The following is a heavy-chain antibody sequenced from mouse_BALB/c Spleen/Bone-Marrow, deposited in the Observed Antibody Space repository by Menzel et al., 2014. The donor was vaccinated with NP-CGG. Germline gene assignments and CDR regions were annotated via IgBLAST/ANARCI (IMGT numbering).Heavy chain of an antibody. V-gene: IGHV6-6*02. Sequence: DVKLVESGGGLVQPGGSMKLSCVASGFTFSKYWMNWVRQSPEKGLEWVAEIRLKSNNYATHYAESVKGRFTISRGDSKSSVYLQMNNLRAEDTGIYYCTTGFAYWGQGTLVTVSA. CDR3: TTGFAY. CDR1: GFTFSKYW. J-gene: IGHJ3*01. CDR2: IRLKSNNYAT.